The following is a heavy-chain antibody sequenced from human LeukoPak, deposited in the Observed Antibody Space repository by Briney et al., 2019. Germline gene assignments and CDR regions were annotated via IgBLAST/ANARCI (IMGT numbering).Heavy chain of an antibody. J-gene: IGHJ4*02. D-gene: IGHD4-23*01. Sequence: ASVTVSCTASGYTFTNYDINWVRQATGQGLEWMGWMSPRSGNTGYAQKFQGRVTMTRNTSISTAYMELSSLRSEDTAVYYCARSDYGGNSAVDYWGQGTLVTVSS. CDR1: GYTFTNYD. CDR2: MSPRSGNT. V-gene: IGHV1-8*01. CDR3: ARSDYGGNSAVDY.